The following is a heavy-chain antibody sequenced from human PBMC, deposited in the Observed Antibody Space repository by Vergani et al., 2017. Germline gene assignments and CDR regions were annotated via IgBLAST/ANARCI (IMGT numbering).Heavy chain of an antibody. CDR3: ARDKAKDYDFWSANYNDYYYYYMDV. V-gene: IGHV3-9*01. J-gene: IGHJ6*03. D-gene: IGHD3-3*01. CDR1: GFTFDDYA. Sequence: EVQLVESGGGLVQPGRSLRLSCAASGFTFDDYAMHWVRQAPGKGLEWVSGISWNSGSIGYADSVKGRFTISRDNAKNSLYLQMNSLRAEDTALYYCARDKAKDYDFWSANYNDYYYYYMDVWGKGTTVTVSS. CDR2: ISWNSGSI.